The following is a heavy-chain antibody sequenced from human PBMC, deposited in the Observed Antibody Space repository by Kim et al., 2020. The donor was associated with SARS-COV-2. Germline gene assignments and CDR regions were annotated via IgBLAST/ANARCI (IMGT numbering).Heavy chain of an antibody. CDR3: ARRWSNYGGWYWGY. CDR1: GGSFSGYY. D-gene: IGHD6-19*01. CDR2: INHSGST. V-gene: IGHV4-34*01. Sequence: SETLSLTCAVYGGSFSGYYWSWIRQPPGKGLEWIGEINHSGSTNYNPSLKSRVTISVDTSKNQFSLKLSSVTAADTAVYYCARRWSNYGGWYWGYWGQGT. J-gene: IGHJ4*02.